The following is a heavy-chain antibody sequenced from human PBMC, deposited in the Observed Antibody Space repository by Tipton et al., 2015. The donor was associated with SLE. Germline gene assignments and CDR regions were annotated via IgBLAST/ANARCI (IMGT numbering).Heavy chain of an antibody. D-gene: IGHD5-12*01. CDR3: ARDSGYSGCDY. V-gene: IGHV1-18*01. Sequence: QSGAEVKKPGASVKVPCKASGYTFTSYGISWVRQAPGQGLEWMGWISGHNGNTNYAQKVQDRVTMNTDTSTSTAYMELRSLRSDDTAVYYCARDSGYSGCDYWGQGTLVTVSS. CDR2: ISGHNGNT. CDR1: GYTFTSYG. J-gene: IGHJ4*02.